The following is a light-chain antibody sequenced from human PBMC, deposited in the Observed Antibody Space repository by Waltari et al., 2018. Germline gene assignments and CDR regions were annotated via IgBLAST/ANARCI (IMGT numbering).Light chain of an antibody. CDR3: QQYNSWPPYT. Sequence: EIVMTQSPATLSVSPGERATLSCRASQSLNTNLAWYQQKAGQAPRLLIYGASTRPTRIPARFSGSGSGTEFTLTISSLQSEDFAVYYCQQYNSWPPYTFGQGTKLEIK. CDR1: QSLNTN. V-gene: IGKV3-15*01. CDR2: GAS. J-gene: IGKJ2*01.